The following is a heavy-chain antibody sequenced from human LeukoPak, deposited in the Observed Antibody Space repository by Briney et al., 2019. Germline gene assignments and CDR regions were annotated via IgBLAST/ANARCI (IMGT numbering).Heavy chain of an antibody. CDR1: FTSYG. Sequence: FTSYGXXWVXXAPXQXXEWMGWISAYNGNTNYAQKLQGRVTMTTDTSTSKACMELRSLRSNDTAVYYCARTEYGGNGYWGQGTLVTVSS. D-gene: IGHD4-23*01. CDR2: ISAYNGNT. J-gene: IGHJ4*02. CDR3: ARTEYGGNGY. V-gene: IGHV1-18*01.